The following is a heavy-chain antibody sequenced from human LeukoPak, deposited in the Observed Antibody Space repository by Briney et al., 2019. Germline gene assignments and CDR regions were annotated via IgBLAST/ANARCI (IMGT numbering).Heavy chain of an antibody. J-gene: IGHJ4*02. Sequence: ASETLSLTCAVYGRSFSGYYWSWIRQPPGKGLEWIGEINHSGSTNYNPSLKSRVTISVDTSKNQFSLKLSSVTAADTAVYYCARGSVAGLDYWGQGTLVTVSS. D-gene: IGHD6-19*01. CDR3: ARGSVAGLDY. CDR1: GRSFSGYY. CDR2: INHSGST. V-gene: IGHV4-34*01.